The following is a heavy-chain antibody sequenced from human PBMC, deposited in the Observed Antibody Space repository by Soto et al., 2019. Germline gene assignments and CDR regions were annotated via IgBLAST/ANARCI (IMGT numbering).Heavy chain of an antibody. V-gene: IGHV1-69*13. CDR1: GGTFSSYA. J-gene: IGHJ5*02. CDR3: ARDRGIAAAGTGFGWFDP. CDR2: IIPIFGTA. D-gene: IGHD6-13*01. Sequence: RASVKVSCKASGGTFSSYAISWVRQAPGQGLEWMGGIIPIFGTANYAQKFQGRVTITADESTSTAYMELSSLRSEDTAVYYCARDRGIAAAGTGFGWFDPWGQGTLVTVSS.